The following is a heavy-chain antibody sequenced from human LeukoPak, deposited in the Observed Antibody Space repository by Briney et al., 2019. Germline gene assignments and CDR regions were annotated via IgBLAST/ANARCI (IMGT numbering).Heavy chain of an antibody. D-gene: IGHD3-22*01. CDR2: ISSSSSYI. Sequence: GGSLRLSCAASGFTFSSYSMNWVRQAPGKGLEWVSPISSSSSYIYYADSVKGRFTISRDNAKNSLYLQMNSLRAEDTAVYYCAREYYYDSSGYYYFDYWGQGTLVTVSS. CDR3: AREYYYDSSGYYYFDY. V-gene: IGHV3-21*01. J-gene: IGHJ4*02. CDR1: GFTFSSYS.